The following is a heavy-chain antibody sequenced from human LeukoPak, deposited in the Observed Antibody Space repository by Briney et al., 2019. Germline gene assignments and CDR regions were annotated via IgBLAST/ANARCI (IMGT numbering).Heavy chain of an antibody. CDR3: AREVTTGTTNWFDP. D-gene: IGHD1-1*01. Sequence: ASVKVSCKASGYTFTSYDINWVRQATGQGLEWMGWMNPNSGNTGYAQKFQGRVTITRNTSISTAYMELSSLRSVDTAVYYCAREVTTGTTNWFDPWGQGTLVTVSS. J-gene: IGHJ5*02. CDR1: GYTFTSYD. CDR2: MNPNSGNT. V-gene: IGHV1-8*03.